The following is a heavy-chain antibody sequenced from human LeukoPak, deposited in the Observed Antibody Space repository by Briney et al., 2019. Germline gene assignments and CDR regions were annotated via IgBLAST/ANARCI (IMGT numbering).Heavy chain of an antibody. Sequence: GGSLRLSCAASGFNFGNYTMNWVRQAPGKGLEWVSGISESGGRTYYADSVNGRFTISRDNSKNTLYLQMNSLRAVDTAVYYCAKAFSSTWQNDYWGQGTLVTVSS. CDR2: ISESGGRT. J-gene: IGHJ4*02. CDR1: GFNFGNYT. CDR3: AKAFSSTWQNDY. D-gene: IGHD6-13*01. V-gene: IGHV3-23*01.